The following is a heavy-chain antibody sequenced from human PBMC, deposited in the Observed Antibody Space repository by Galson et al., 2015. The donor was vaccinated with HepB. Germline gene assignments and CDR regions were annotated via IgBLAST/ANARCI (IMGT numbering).Heavy chain of an antibody. D-gene: IGHD3-3*01. J-gene: IGHJ5*02. Sequence: PALVKPTQTLTLTCTFSGFSLSTSGVGVGWIRQPPGKALEWLALIYWNDDKRYSPSLKSRPTITKDTSKNQVVLTMTNMDPVDTATYYCAHSPEARFLERLPWFDPWGQGTLVTVSS. CDR2: IYWNDDK. V-gene: IGHV2-5*01. CDR1: GFSLSTSGVG. CDR3: AHSPEARFLERLPWFDP.